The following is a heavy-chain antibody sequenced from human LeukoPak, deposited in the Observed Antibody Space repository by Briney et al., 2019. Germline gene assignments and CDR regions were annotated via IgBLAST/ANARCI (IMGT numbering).Heavy chain of an antibody. CDR3: ARSGLRMNFDY. CDR2: IYYSGST. Sequence: SETLCLTCTVSGGSISSYYWSRIRQPPGKGLEWIGYIYYSGSTNYNPSLKSRVTISVDTSKNQFSLKLSSVTAADTAVYYCARSGLRMNFDYWGQGTLATVSS. CDR1: GGSISSYY. J-gene: IGHJ4*02. D-gene: IGHD2-8*02. V-gene: IGHV4-59*08.